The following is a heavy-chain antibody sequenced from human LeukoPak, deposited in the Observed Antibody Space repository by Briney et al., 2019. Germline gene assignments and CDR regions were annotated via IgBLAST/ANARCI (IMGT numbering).Heavy chain of an antibody. CDR1: GYSITSGYY. V-gene: IGHV4-38-2*02. Sequence: SQTLSLTCAVSGYSITSGYYWGWIRQPPGKGLEWIGSIYHIGSTYYNPSLKRRVTITVATSNNPLSMKLSSVAAADTAVYYCARELMGIIVVRAAISCWFDPWGQGTLVTVS. J-gene: IGHJ5*02. CDR2: IYHIGST. D-gene: IGHD2-2*03. CDR3: ARELMGIIVVRAAISCWFDP.